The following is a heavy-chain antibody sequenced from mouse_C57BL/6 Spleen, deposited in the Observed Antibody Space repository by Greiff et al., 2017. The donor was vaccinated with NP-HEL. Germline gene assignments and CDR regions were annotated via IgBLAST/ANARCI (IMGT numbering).Heavy chain of an antibody. Sequence: AAAGIDFSRYWMSWVRRAPGKGLEWIGEINPDSSTINYAPSLKDKFIISRDNAKNTLYLQMSKVRSEDTALYYCARPYYGSSPAWFAYWGQGTLVTVSA. CDR2: INPDSSTI. V-gene: IGHV4-1*01. CDR3: ARPYYGSSPAWFAY. D-gene: IGHD1-1*01. CDR1: GIDFSRYW. J-gene: IGHJ3*01.